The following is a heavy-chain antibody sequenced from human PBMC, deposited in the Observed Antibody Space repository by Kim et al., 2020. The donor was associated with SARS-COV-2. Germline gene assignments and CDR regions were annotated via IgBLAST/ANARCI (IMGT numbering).Heavy chain of an antibody. Sequence: ASVKVSCKASGYTFTSYYIHWVRQAPGQGLEWMGIINPSGGSTSYAQKFQGRLTMTRDTSTSTVYMELSSLRSEDTAVYFCARENDSAGYPDWYFDLWGRGTLVTVSS. D-gene: IGHD3-22*01. CDR3: ARENDSAGYPDWYFDL. CDR1: GYTFTSYY. J-gene: IGHJ2*01. V-gene: IGHV1-46*01. CDR2: INPSGGST.